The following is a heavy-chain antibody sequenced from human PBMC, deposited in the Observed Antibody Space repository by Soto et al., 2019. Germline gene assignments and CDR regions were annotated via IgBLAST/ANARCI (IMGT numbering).Heavy chain of an antibody. D-gene: IGHD3-10*01. V-gene: IGHV1-69*08. CDR1: GATFSSYT. CDR3: ARELTYVGSQYVKCFQH. CDR2: IIPILVIA. Sequence: QVQLVQSGAEVKKPGSSVKVSCKSSGATFSSYTISWVRQAPDQGFEWMGRIIPILVIANYAQKFQGRVTITADKSTSTAYMEVSSLGSEDTAVYYCARELTYVGSQYVKCFQHCGKGNLVTVSS. J-gene: IGHJ1*01.